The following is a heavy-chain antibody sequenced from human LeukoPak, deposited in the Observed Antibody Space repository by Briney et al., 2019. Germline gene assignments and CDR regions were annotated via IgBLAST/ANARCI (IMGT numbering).Heavy chain of an antibody. J-gene: IGHJ4*02. V-gene: IGHV3-48*03. CDR2: ISSSATST. D-gene: IGHD4-17*01. CDR3: ARGHTAVTRHFDF. CDR1: GFSFSSYE. Sequence: PGGSLRLSCSASGFSFSSYEMNWVRQAPGKGLEWVSHISSSATSTYYADSVKGRFTISRDDAKNLLYLDMNSLRAEDTAVYYCARGHTAVTRHFDFWGQGTLVTVSS.